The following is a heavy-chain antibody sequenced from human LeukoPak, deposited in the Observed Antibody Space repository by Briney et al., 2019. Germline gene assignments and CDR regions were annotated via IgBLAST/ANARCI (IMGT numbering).Heavy chain of an antibody. D-gene: IGHD2-15*01. V-gene: IGHV1-46*01. CDR2: IDPSGGST. CDR3: ARNSGSGFDY. CDR1: GYTFTSYY. Sequence: GASVKISCKASGYTFTSYYIVWVRQAPGHGLEWMGRIDPSGGSTSYAQKFQGRVTMTRGTSTSTVYMELSSLRSEDTAVYYCARNSGSGFDYWGQGTLVTVSS. J-gene: IGHJ4*02.